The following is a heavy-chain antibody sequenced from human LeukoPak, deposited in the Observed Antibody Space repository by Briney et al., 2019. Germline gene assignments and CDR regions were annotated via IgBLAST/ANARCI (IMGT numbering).Heavy chain of an antibody. CDR2: IHHSGST. CDR3: ASTPLNYDFWSGYYSYYYYMDV. J-gene: IGHJ6*03. Sequence: SETLSLTCTVSGYSISSGYYWGWIRQPPGKGLEWIGSIHHSGSTYYNPSLKSRVTISVDTSKNQFSLKLSSVTAADTAVYYCASTPLNYDFWSGYYSYYYYMDVWGKGTTVTVSS. V-gene: IGHV4-38-2*02. D-gene: IGHD3-3*01. CDR1: GYSISSGYY.